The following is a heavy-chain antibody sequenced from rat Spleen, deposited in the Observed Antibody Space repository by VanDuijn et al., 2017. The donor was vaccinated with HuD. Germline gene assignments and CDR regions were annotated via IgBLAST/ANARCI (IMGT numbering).Heavy chain of an antibody. CDR2: VWGDGST. CDR1: GLSLTSNT. Sequence: QVQLKESGPGLVQPSQTLSLTCTVSGLSLTSNTVHWVRQPPGKGLEWMGGVWGDGSTDYNSALKSRLSISRDTSKSQVLLKMNSLQTEDTAMYFCARDYSAERVMDAWGQGASVTVSS. J-gene: IGHJ4*01. D-gene: IGHD1-1*01. CDR3: ARDYSAERVMDA. V-gene: IGHV2-15*01.